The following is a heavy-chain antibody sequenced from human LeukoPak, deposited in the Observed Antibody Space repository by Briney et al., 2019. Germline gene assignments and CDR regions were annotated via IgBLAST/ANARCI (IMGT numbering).Heavy chain of an antibody. Sequence: PSETLFLTCAVYGGSLSGYYWSWIRQPPGKGLEWIGSIYYSGSTYYNPSLKSRVTISVDTSKNQFSLKLSSVTAADTAVYYCARRSVEMATSFDYWGQGTLVTVSS. V-gene: IGHV4-34*01. J-gene: IGHJ4*02. CDR2: IYYSGST. D-gene: IGHD5-24*01. CDR3: ARRSVEMATSFDY. CDR1: GGSLSGYY.